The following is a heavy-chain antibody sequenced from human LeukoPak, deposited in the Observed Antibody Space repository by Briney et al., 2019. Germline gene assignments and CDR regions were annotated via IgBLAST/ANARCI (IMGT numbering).Heavy chain of an antibody. CDR2: IYTSGST. Sequence: SETLSLTCTVSGGSISSGTYYWSWIRQPAGKGLEWIGRIYTSGSTNYNPSLKSRITISVDTSKNQFSLKLSSVTAADTAVYYCARNSCPSGSCYDNRGYFDYWGQGTLVTASP. D-gene: IGHD2-15*01. V-gene: IGHV4-61*02. CDR1: GGSISSGTYY. CDR3: ARNSCPSGSCYDNRGYFDY. J-gene: IGHJ4*02.